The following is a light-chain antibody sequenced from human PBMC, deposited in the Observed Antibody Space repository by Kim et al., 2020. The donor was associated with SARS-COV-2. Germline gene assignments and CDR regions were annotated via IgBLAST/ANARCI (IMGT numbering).Light chain of an antibody. Sequence: QLVLTQPASVSGSPGQSITISCTGTSSDVGGYTFVSWYQQHPGKAPKLMIYDVSNRPSGVSNRFSGSKSGNTASLTISGLQVEDEADYYCSSYTSRITYVFGGGTKVTVL. V-gene: IGLV2-14*03. CDR2: DVS. J-gene: IGLJ1*01. CDR3: SSYTSRITYV. CDR1: SSDVGGYTF.